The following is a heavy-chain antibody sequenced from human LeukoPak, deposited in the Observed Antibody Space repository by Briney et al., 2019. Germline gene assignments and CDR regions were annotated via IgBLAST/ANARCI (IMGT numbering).Heavy chain of an antibody. J-gene: IGHJ4*02. CDR3: AKGNYGEKIDY. CDR1: GFTFSSYA. D-gene: IGHD4-17*01. CDR2: ISGSGGST. V-gene: IGHV3-23*01. Sequence: GGSLRLSCAASGFTFSSYAMSWVRQAPGKGLEWVSAISGSGGSTYYADSVKGRFTIFRDNSKNTLYLQMNSLKAEDAALYYCAKGNYGEKIDYWGPGTLVTVSS.